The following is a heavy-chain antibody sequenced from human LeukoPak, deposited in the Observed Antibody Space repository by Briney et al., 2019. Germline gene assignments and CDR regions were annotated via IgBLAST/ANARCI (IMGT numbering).Heavy chain of an antibody. V-gene: IGHV4-59*12. Sequence: PSETLSLTYTVSGGPISSYYWSWIRQPPGKGLEWIGYIYYSGSTNYNPSLKSRVTISVDTSKNQFSLKLSSVTAADTAVYYCARRYDFWSGYPPPLDYWGQGTLVTVSS. D-gene: IGHD3-3*01. CDR2: IYYSGST. CDR1: GGPISSYY. CDR3: ARRYDFWSGYPPPLDY. J-gene: IGHJ4*02.